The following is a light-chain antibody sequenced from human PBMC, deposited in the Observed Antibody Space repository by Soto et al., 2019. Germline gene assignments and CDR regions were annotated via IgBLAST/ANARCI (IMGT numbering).Light chain of an antibody. CDR3: QQHGQWPIT. Sequence: ELVMTQSPATPSVSPGERAKLSCRASQSVNSNYLAWYQQKPGQAPRLLIYGISKRATDIPDRFSGSGSGTEFTLTISSLQPEDFATYYCQQHGQWPITFGQGTRLEIK. V-gene: IGKV3D-15*01. J-gene: IGKJ5*01. CDR2: GIS. CDR1: QSVNSN.